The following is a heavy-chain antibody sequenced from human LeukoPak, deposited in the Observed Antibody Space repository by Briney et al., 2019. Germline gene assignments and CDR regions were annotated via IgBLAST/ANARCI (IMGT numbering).Heavy chain of an antibody. J-gene: IGHJ5*02. Sequence: SQTLSLTCTVSGGSISSGSYYWSWIRQPAGKGLEWIGRIYTSGSTNYNPSLKSRVTISVDTSKNQFSLKLSSVTAADTAVYYCARELSGYCSSTSCYREYNRFDPWGQGTLVTVSS. CDR2: IYTSGST. V-gene: IGHV4-61*02. D-gene: IGHD2-2*02. CDR1: GGSISSGSYY. CDR3: ARELSGYCSSTSCYREYNRFDP.